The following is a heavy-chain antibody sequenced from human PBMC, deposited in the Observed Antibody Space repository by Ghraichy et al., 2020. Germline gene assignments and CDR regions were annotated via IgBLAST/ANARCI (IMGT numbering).Heavy chain of an antibody. CDR3: ARARRWSNWFDP. J-gene: IGHJ5*02. V-gene: IGHV4-30-4*07. D-gene: IGHD4-23*01. CDR2: IYYSGST. Sequence: SQTLSLTCAVSGGSISSGGYSWSWIRQPPGKGLEWIGYIYYSGSTYYNPSLKSRVTISVGTSKNQFSLKLSSVTAADTAVYYCARARRWSNWFDPWGQGTLVTVSS. CDR1: GGSISSGGYS.